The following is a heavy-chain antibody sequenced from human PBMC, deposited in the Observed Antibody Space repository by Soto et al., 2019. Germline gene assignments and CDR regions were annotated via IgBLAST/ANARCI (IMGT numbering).Heavy chain of an antibody. D-gene: IGHD2-15*01. V-gene: IGHV3-23*01. CDR3: AKDSGGGYCSGGSCYLDAFDI. J-gene: IGHJ3*02. Sequence: KGLEWVSAISGSGGSTYYADSVKGRFTISRDNSKNTLYLQMNSLRAEDTAVYYCAKDSGGGYCSGGSCYLDAFDIWGQGTMVTVSS. CDR2: ISGSGGST.